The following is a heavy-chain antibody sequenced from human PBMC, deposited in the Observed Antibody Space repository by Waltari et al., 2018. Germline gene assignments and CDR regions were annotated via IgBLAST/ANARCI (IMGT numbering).Heavy chain of an antibody. CDR3: ARGTKGLLEWFYGMDV. CDR1: GGSFSGYY. J-gene: IGHJ6*02. CDR2: INHSGST. V-gene: IGHV4-34*01. Sequence: QVQLQQWGAGLLKPSETLSLTCAVYGGSFSGYYWSWIRQPPGKGLEWIGEINHSGSTKYNPSLKSRVPISVGTSKNQFSLKLSSVTAADTAVYYCARGTKGLLEWFYGMDVWGQGTTVTVSS. D-gene: IGHD3-3*01.